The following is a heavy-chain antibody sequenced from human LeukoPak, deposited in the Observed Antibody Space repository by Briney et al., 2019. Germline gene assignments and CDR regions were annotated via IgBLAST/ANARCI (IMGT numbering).Heavy chain of an antibody. CDR1: GGSISSGSYF. CDR2: IYTSGST. V-gene: IGHV4-61*02. CDR3: ARESHGRQYDGYYYYYYYMDV. D-gene: IGHD4-11*01. Sequence: PSQTLSLTCTVSGGSISSGSYFWTWIRQPAGKGLEWIGRIYTSGSTYYNPSLKSRVTISVDTSKNQFSLKLSSVTAADTAVYYCARESHGRQYDGYYYYYYYMDVWGKGTTVTVSS. J-gene: IGHJ6*03.